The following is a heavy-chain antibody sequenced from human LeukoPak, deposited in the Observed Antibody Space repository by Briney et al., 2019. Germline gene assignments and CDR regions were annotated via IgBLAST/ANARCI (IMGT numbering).Heavy chain of an antibody. V-gene: IGHV3-9*01. D-gene: IGHD6-13*01. CDR1: GFTFSRYW. CDR2: ISWNSGSI. J-gene: IGHJ1*01. Sequence: QSGGSLRLSCVASGFTFSRYWMHWVRQAPGKGLEWVSGISWNSGSIGYADSVKGRFTISRDNAKNSLYLQMNSLRAEDTALYYCAKDLYSSSWTKTEYFQHWGQGTLVTVSS. CDR3: AKDLYSSSWTKTEYFQH.